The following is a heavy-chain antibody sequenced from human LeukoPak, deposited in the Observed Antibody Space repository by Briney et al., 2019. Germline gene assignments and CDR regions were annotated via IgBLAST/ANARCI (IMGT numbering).Heavy chain of an antibody. Sequence: SETLSLTCTVSGGSISSSSYYWGWIRQAPGKGLEWIGSIYYSGSTYYNPSLKSRVTISVDTSKNQFSLKLSSVTAADTAVYYCATVPPGYSYSRFDYWGQGTLVTVSS. V-gene: IGHV4-39*01. D-gene: IGHD5-18*01. CDR2: IYYSGST. J-gene: IGHJ4*02. CDR3: ATVPPGYSYSRFDY. CDR1: GGSISSSSYY.